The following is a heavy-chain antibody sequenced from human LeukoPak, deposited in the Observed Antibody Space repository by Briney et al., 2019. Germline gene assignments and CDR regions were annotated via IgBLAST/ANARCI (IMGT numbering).Heavy chain of an antibody. V-gene: IGHV1-8*02. J-gene: IGHJ5*02. D-gene: IGHD2-15*01. CDR3: AREVRSYCSGGSCYRGWFDP. CDR2: MNPNSGNT. Sequence: ASVKVSCKASGYTFTDYYIHWVRQAPGQGLEWMGWMNPNSGNTGYAQKFQGRITMTRNTSISTAYMELSSLRSEDTAVYYCAREVRSYCSGGSCYRGWFDPWGQGTLVTVSS. CDR1: GYTFTDYY.